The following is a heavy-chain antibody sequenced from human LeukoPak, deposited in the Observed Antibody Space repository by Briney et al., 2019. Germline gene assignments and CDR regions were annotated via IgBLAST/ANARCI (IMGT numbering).Heavy chain of an antibody. D-gene: IGHD3-10*01. CDR1: GFTFSSYG. CDR3: AKDRFITMVRGTPPFDY. V-gene: IGHV3-30*18. CDR2: ISYDGSNK. Sequence: GGSLRLSCAASGFTFSSYGMHWVRQAPGKGLEWVAVISYDGSNKYYADSVKGRFTISRDNSKNTLYLQMNSLRAEDTAVYYCAKDRFITMVRGTPPFDYWGQGTLVTVPS. J-gene: IGHJ4*02.